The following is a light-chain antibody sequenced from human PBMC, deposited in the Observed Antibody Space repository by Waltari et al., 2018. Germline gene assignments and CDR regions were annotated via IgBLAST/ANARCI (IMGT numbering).Light chain of an antibody. J-gene: IGKJ2*01. V-gene: IGKV1-17*02. CDR1: QGVGGG. CDR2: SAV. CDR3: LQHRSYPFT. Sequence: DIQMTQSPSSLSASVGDTVSITCRASQGVGGGLAWFQQSPGKAPKLLIYSAVALESGVPSRFSGSGYDTEFTLTVTNLQPEDFATYYCLQHRSYPFTFGQGTKLEIK.